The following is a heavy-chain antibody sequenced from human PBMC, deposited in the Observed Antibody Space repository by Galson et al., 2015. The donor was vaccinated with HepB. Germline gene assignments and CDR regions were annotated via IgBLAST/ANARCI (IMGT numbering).Heavy chain of an antibody. CDR1: GFTFSSYA. CDR2: ISGSGGST. CDR3: ARESSGGDAFDI. J-gene: IGHJ3*02. V-gene: IGHV3-23*01. D-gene: IGHD1-26*01. Sequence: SLRLSCAASGFTFSSYATSWVRQAPGRGLEWVSAISGSGGSTYYADSVKGRFTISRDNSKNTLYLQMNSLRAEDTAVYYCARESSGGDAFDIWGRGTMVTVSS.